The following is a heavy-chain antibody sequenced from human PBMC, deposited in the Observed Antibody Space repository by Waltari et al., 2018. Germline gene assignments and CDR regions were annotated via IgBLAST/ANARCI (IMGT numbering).Heavy chain of an antibody. D-gene: IGHD4-17*01. J-gene: IGHJ4*02. CDR1: GFGFSNAY. V-gene: IGHV3-15*01. CDR3: ATPTTVNYYFDY. CDR2: IKRKIDGEAT. Sequence: EVQLVESGGGLVRPGGSLRLSCSASGFGFSNAYMSWVRQAPGKGLEWVGRIKRKIDGEATDYAAPVKGRFTISRDDSKNTLYLQMNSLKTEDTAVYYCATPTTVNYYFDYWGQGTLVTVSS.